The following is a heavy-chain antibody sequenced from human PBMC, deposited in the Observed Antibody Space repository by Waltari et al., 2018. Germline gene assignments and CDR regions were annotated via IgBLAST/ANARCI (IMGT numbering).Heavy chain of an antibody. D-gene: IGHD6-13*01. Sequence: QVQLQESGPGLVKPSETLSLTCTVSGGSISSYYWRWIRQPPGKGLEWIGYIYYSGSTNYNPSLKSRVTISVDTSKNQFSLKLSSVTAADTAVYYCASKAGIAAAGFDYWGQGTLVTVSS. CDR3: ASKAGIAAAGFDY. CDR1: GGSISSYY. V-gene: IGHV4-59*01. J-gene: IGHJ4*02. CDR2: IYYSGST.